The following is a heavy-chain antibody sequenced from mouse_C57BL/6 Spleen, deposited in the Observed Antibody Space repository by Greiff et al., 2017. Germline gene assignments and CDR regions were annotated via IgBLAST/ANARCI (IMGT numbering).Heavy chain of an antibody. D-gene: IGHD1-1*01. CDR2: IDPSDSET. CDR1: GYTFTSSW. V-gene: IGHV1-52*01. J-gene: IGHJ1*03. CDR3: ARRGYGSSYRYFDV. Sequence: QVQLQQPGAELVRPGSSVKLSCKASGYTFTSSWMHWVKQRPIQGLEWIGNIDPSDSETHYNQKFKDKATLTVDKSSSTAYMQLSSLTSEDSAVYYCARRGYGSSYRYFDVWGTGTTVTVSS.